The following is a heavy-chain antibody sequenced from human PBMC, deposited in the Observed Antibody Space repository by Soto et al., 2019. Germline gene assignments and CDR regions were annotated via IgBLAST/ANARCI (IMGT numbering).Heavy chain of an antibody. CDR2: IIPIFGTA. CDR3: ARASSLLLANDPFDI. J-gene: IGHJ3*02. V-gene: IGHV1-69*13. D-gene: IGHD3-22*01. CDR1: GGTFSSYA. Sequence: GASVKVSCKASGGTFSSYAISWVRQAPGQGLEWMGGIIPIFGTANYAQKFQGRVTITADESTSTAYMELGSLRSEGTAVYYCARASSLLLANDPFDIWGQGTMVTVS.